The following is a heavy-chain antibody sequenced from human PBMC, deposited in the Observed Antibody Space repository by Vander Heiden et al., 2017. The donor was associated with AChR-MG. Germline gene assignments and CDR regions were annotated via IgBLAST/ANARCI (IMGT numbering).Heavy chain of an antibody. J-gene: IGHJ4*02. CDR3: AKGLAYCGGDCYPTFDY. D-gene: IGHD2-21*01. V-gene: IGHV3-30*18. Sequence: QVQLVESGGGVVQPGRSLRLSCAAPGFTFSSYGMHWVRQAPGKGLEWVAVISYDGSNKYYADSVKGRFTISRDNSKNTLYLQMNSLRAEDTAVYYCAKGLAYCGGDCYPTFDYWGQGTLVTVSS. CDR2: ISYDGSNK. CDR1: GFTFSSYG.